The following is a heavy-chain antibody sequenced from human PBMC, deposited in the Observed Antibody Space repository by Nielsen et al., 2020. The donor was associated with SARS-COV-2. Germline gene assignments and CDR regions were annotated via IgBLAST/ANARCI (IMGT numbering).Heavy chain of an antibody. CDR3: SSPTVAY. Sequence: GESLKISCAASGFTFSGSAMHWVRQASGKGLEWLGRIRSYANKYATAYAASVKGRFTISRDDSKNTAYLQMNSLKTEDTAVYYCSSPTVAYWGQGTLVTVSS. V-gene: IGHV3-73*01. D-gene: IGHD4-23*01. J-gene: IGHJ4*02. CDR2: IRSYANKYAT. CDR1: GFTFSGSA.